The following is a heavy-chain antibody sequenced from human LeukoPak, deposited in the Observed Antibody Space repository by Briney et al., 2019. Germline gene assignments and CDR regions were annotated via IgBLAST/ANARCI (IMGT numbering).Heavy chain of an antibody. V-gene: IGHV1-69*05. D-gene: IGHD1-7*01. CDR2: IIPIFGTA. J-gene: IGHJ5*02. CDR3: GRDYGDNWNYGGGGWFDP. Sequence: SVKVSCKASGGTFSSYAISWVRQAPGQGLEWMGRIIPIFGTANYAQKFQGRVTITTDESTSTAYMELSSLRSADTAVYYCGRDYGDNWNYGGGGWFDPWGQGTLVTVSS. CDR1: GGTFSSYA.